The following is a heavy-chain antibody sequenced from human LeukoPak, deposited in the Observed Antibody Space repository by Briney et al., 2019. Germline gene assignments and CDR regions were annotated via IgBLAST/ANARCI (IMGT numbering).Heavy chain of an antibody. D-gene: IGHD2-21*01. CDR2: IYPGDSDT. CDR1: GYSFTSYW. J-gene: IGHJ4*02. CDR3: ARHVAYCGGDCSNFDY. V-gene: IGHV5-51*01. Sequence: GESQKISCKGSGYSFTSYWIGWVRQMPGKGLEWMGIIYPGDSDTRYSPSFQGQVTISADKSISTAYLQWSSLKASDTAMYYCARHVAYCGGDCSNFDYWGQGTLVTVSS.